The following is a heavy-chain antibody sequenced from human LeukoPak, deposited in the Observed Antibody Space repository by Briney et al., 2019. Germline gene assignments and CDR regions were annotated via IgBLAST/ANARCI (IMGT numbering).Heavy chain of an antibody. CDR3: TRESGAFSPFGF. J-gene: IGHJ4*02. CDR1: GGSITTTNW. D-gene: IGHD1-26*01. CDR2: VHLNGAT. V-gene: IGHV4/OR15-8*02. Sequence: SETLSLTCVVSGGSITTTNWWSWVRQPPGKGLEWIGEVHLNGATNYNPSLESRFSMSIDKSNNHLSLEVTSVTAADTAMYYCTRESGAFSPFGFWGQGTLVTVSS.